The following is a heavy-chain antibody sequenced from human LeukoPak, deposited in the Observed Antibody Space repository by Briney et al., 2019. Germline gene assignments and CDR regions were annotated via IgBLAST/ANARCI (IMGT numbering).Heavy chain of an antibody. J-gene: IGHJ6*03. D-gene: IGHD3-9*01. CDR1: GYTFTGYG. Sequence: GASVKVSCKASGYTFTGYGISWVRQAPGQGLEWMGGIIPIFGPANYAQKFQGRVTITADESTSTAYMELSSLRSEDTAVYYCARSRDDILTGYIYYYYMDVWGKGTTVTVSS. V-gene: IGHV1-69*13. CDR3: ARSRDDILTGYIYYYYMDV. CDR2: IIPIFGPA.